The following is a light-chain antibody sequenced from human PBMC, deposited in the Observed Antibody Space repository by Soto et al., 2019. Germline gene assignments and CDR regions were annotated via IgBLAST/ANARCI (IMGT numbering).Light chain of an antibody. CDR3: QQSYSPLLA. J-gene: IGKJ4*01. CDR1: QSITSY. CDR2: AAS. Sequence: DIEMLQSPPSLSASVGDRITITCRASQSITSYLNWFQQKPGKAPNLLIFAASNLQSGVPSRFSGSGSGTDFTLTINSLQPEDYATYYCQQSYSPLLAFGGGTKVEV. V-gene: IGKV1-39*01.